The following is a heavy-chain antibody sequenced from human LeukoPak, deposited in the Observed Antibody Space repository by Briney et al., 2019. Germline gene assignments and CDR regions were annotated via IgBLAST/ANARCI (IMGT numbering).Heavy chain of an antibody. Sequence: PGGSLRLSCAASGFTFSSYAMSWVRQAPGKGLEWVSAISGSGGSTYYADSVKGRFTISRDNSKNTLYLQMNSLRAEDTAVYYCAKVGAYYYDSSGYSWGQGTLVTVSS. CDR2: ISGSGGST. D-gene: IGHD3-22*01. CDR1: GFTFSSYA. CDR3: AKVGAYYYDSSGYS. V-gene: IGHV3-23*01. J-gene: IGHJ5*02.